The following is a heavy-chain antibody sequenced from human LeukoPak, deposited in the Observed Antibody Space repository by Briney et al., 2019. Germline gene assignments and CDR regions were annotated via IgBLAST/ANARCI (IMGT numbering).Heavy chain of an antibody. CDR1: GYTFTGYF. D-gene: IGHD3-22*01. V-gene: IGHV1-2*02. Sequence: ASVKVSCKPSGYTFTGYFIHWVRQAPGQGLEWMGWVNPDSGVTNYAQKFQGRVTMTRDTSISTAYMDLSSLRSDDTAVYYCARDLAGGSGYYFDYWGPGTLVTVSS. CDR2: VNPDSGVT. CDR3: ARDLAGGSGYYFDY. J-gene: IGHJ4*02.